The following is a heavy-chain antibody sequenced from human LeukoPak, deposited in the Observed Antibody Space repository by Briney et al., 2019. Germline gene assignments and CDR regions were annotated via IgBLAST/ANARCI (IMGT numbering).Heavy chain of an antibody. CDR2: ISYDGSNK. CDR1: GFTFSSYA. CDR3: ARDISGWYIDY. D-gene: IGHD6-19*01. J-gene: IGHJ4*02. Sequence: GRSLRLSCAASGFTFSSYAMHWVRQAPGEGLEWVAVISYDGSNKYYADSVKGRFTISRDNSKNTLYLQMNSLRAEDTAVYYCARDISGWYIDYWGQGTLVTVSS. V-gene: IGHV3-30-3*01.